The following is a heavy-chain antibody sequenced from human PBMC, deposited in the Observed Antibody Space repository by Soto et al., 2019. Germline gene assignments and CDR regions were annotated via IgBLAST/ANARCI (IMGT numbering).Heavy chain of an antibody. D-gene: IGHD6-6*01. J-gene: IGHJ5*02. CDR2: INHSGST. V-gene: IGHV4-34*01. CDR3: ACTRKSIADDDNWFDP. Sequence: PSDTLSLTCAVYGGSFSGYYWSWIRQPPGKGLEWIGEINHSGSTNYNPSLKSRVTISVDMSKNQFSLKLSSVTAADTAVYYCACTRKSIADDDNWFDPWGQGTLVTVSS. CDR1: GGSFSGYY.